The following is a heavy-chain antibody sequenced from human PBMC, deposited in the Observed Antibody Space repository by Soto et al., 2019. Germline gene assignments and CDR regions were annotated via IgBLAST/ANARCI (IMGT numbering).Heavy chain of an antibody. CDR2: INHSGST. J-gene: IGHJ4*02. CDR1: GGSFSGYY. D-gene: IGHD2-8*02. CDR3: ARDKITGLIDY. V-gene: IGHV4-34*01. Sequence: QVQLQQWGAGLLKPSETLSLTCAVYGGSFSGYYWTWIRQPPGTGLEWIGEINHSGSTNYNPSLKSRVTKSVDTSKNQSSLKLTSVTAADTAVYYCARDKITGLIDYWGQGTLVTVSS.